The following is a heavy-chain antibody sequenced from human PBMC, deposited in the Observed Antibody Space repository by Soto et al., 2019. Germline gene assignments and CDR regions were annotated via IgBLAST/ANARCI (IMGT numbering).Heavy chain of an antibody. Sequence: SETLSLTCTVSGASISSYYWSWIRQPPGKGLEWIGYIYYSGSANYNPSLGSRVTISVDTSKNQFSLNLNSVTAADTAVYYCAREYPVHSAYFDYWGQGILATVSS. V-gene: IGHV4-59*01. J-gene: IGHJ4*02. CDR1: GASISSYY. D-gene: IGHD6-13*01. CDR2: IYYSGSA. CDR3: AREYPVHSAYFDY.